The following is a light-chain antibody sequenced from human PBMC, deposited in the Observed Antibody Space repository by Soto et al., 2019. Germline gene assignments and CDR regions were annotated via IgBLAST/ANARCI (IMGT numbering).Light chain of an antibody. CDR3: HQSYSSIP. Sequence: EIVLTQSPGTLSLSPGEGATLSCRASQDVDNNFLAWYQQRPGQAPRLLIYSSSRRATGIPDRVGGSQSGIDFTLSCSPVRPEVMPVYFCHQSYSSIPFGGGTKVEVK. V-gene: IGKV3-20*01. CDR2: SSS. J-gene: IGKJ4*01. CDR1: QDVDNNF.